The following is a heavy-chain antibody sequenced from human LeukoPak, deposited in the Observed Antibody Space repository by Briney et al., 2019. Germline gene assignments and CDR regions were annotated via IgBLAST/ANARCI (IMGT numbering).Heavy chain of an antibody. J-gene: IGHJ4*02. CDR3: ASIGPYYYDSSGYPPSYYFDY. V-gene: IGHV4-39*01. D-gene: IGHD3-22*01. Sequence: SETLSLTCTVSGGSISSSSYYWGWIRQPPGKGLEWIGSIYYSGSTYYNPSLKRRVTISVDTSKNQFSLKLSSVTAADTAVYYCASIGPYYYDSSGYPPSYYFDYWGQGTLVTVSS. CDR1: GGSISSSSYY. CDR2: IYYSGST.